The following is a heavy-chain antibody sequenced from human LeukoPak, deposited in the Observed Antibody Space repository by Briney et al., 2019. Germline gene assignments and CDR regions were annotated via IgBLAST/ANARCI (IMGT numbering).Heavy chain of an antibody. CDR3: ARTCSGTDCLISA. D-gene: IGHD2-2*01. CDR1: GFTLSRYW. V-gene: IGHV3-74*01. Sequence: GGSLRLSCAASGFTLSRYWMHWVRQAPGEGLVWVSRINNDGRKIDYADFAKGRFTISGDNVENTVHLQMSSLRAEDTALYYCARTCSGTDCLISAWGQGTLVTVSS. J-gene: IGHJ5*02. CDR2: INNDGRKI.